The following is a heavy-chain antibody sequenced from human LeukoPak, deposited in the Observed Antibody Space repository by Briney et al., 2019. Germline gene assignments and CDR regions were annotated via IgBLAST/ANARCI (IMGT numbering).Heavy chain of an antibody. V-gene: IGHV3-7*03. CDR1: GFTFSSDW. CDR2: IKQDGSDK. D-gene: IGHD6-19*01. J-gene: IGHJ4*02. CDR3: AKDTFISGWYYFDY. Sequence: GGSLRLSCAASGFTFSSDWMSWVRQAPGKGLEWVANIKQDGSDKYYVDSVKGRFTISRDNAKNSLYLQMNSLRAEDTALYYCAKDTFISGWYYFDYWGQGTLVTVSS.